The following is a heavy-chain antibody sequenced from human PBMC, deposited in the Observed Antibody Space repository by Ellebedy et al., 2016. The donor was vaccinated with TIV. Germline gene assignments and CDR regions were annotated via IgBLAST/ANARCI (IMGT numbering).Heavy chain of an antibody. CDR3: ARDSYYDSSGYYSDY. CDR1: GFTFSSYS. J-gene: IGHJ4*02. D-gene: IGHD3-22*01. Sequence: GGSLRLSCAASGFTFSSYSMNWVRQAPGKGLEWVSSISSSGSYIYYADSVKGRFTISRDNAKNSLYLQMNSLRAEDTAVYYCARDSYYDSSGYYSDYWGQGTLVTVSS. V-gene: IGHV3-21*01. CDR2: ISSSGSYI.